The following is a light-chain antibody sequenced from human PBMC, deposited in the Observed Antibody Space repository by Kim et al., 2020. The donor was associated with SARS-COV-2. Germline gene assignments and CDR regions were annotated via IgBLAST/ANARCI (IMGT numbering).Light chain of an antibody. V-gene: IGKV3-15*01. Sequence: IVMTQSPATLSVSPGERATLSCRASRSVTSNLAWYQQKPGQAPRLLIYATSIRAPGIPARFSGSGSGTEFTLTISGLQSEDCAVYYCQQYNNWPPVTFGGGTKVDIK. J-gene: IGKJ4*01. CDR3: QQYNNWPPVT. CDR2: ATS. CDR1: RSVTSN.